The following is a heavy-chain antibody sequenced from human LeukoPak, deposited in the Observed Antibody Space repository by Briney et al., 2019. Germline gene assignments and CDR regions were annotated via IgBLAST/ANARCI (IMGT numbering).Heavy chain of an antibody. Sequence: SETLSLTCTVSGGSISSSSYYWGWIRQPPGKGLEWIGSIYYSGSTYYNPSLKSRVTISVDTSKNQFSLKLSSVTAADTAVYYCARGGGTWYFDLWGRGTLVTVSS. CDR3: ARGGGTWYFDL. V-gene: IGHV4-39*07. CDR1: GGSISSSSYY. CDR2: IYYSGST. J-gene: IGHJ2*01.